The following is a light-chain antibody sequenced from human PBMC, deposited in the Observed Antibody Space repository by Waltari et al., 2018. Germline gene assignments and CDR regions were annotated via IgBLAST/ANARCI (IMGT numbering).Light chain of an antibody. Sequence: SYELTQPPSVSVSPGQTARITCSGDALPKQYTYRYQQKPGQAPVLVIYKDSERPSGIPERFSGYSSGTTVTLTISGVQAEDEADYYCQSANSSGTSYVFGTGTKVTVL. CDR2: KDS. CDR1: ALPKQY. CDR3: QSANSSGTSYV. J-gene: IGLJ1*01. V-gene: IGLV3-25*03.